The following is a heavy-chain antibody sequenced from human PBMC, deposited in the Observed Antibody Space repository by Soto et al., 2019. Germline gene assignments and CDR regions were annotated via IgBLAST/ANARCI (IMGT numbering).Heavy chain of an antibody. Sequence: LXLXCAASGFTFGSYAMSWVRQAPGTGLEWVSAISGSGGSTYYADSVKGRFTICRDNSKNTLYLQMNSLRAEDTAVYYCANQGAVITSYWGQGTLVTVSS. CDR2: ISGSGGST. J-gene: IGHJ4*02. CDR3: ANQGAVITSY. D-gene: IGHD3-3*01. V-gene: IGHV3-23*01. CDR1: GFTFGSYA.